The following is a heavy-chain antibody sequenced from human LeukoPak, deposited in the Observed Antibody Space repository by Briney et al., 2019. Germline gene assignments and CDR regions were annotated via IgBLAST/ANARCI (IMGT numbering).Heavy chain of an antibody. Sequence: GDSLKISCQTSGVSLTTSWIGWVRQMPGKGLEWMGIIYPGDSVTRYSPSFAGQVTISADKSVRTAYLQWNTLKASDTAMYYCARASRDGYNQNFGHWGQGTLVTVSS. D-gene: IGHD5-24*01. CDR3: ARASRDGYNQNFGH. CDR1: GVSLTTSW. J-gene: IGHJ4*02. V-gene: IGHV5-51*01. CDR2: IYPGDSVT.